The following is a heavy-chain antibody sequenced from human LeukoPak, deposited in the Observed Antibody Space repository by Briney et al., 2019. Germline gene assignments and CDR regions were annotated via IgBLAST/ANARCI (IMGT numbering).Heavy chain of an antibody. D-gene: IGHD3-22*01. CDR1: GGSISSGGYS. V-gene: IGHV4-30-2*01. CDR3: ASDDSSGYYFDY. J-gene: IGHJ4*02. Sequence: SETLSLTCAVSGGSISSGGYSWSWIRQPPGKGLEWIGYIYHSGSTNYNPSLKSRVTISVDTSKNQFSLKLSSVTAADTAVYYCASDDSSGYYFDYWGQGTLVTVSS. CDR2: IYHSGST.